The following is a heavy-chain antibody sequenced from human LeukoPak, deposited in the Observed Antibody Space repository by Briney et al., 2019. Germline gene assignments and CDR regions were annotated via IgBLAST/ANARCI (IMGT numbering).Heavy chain of an antibody. V-gene: IGHV1-2*02. Sequence: ASVKVSCKASGYTFTGYYMHWVRQAPGQGLEWMGWINPNSGGTNYAQKFQGRVTMTRDTSISTAYMELSRLRSDDTAVYYCARDMRATVVTPRSAFDIWGQGTLVTVSS. D-gene: IGHD4-23*01. CDR1: GYTFTGYY. CDR3: ARDMRATVVTPRSAFDI. CDR2: INPNSGGT. J-gene: IGHJ4*02.